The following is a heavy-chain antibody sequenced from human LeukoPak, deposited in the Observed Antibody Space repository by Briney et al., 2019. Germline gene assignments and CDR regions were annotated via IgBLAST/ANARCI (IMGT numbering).Heavy chain of an antibody. J-gene: IGHJ6*02. CDR2: ISYDGSNK. Sequence: GGSLRLSCAISGFTFSSYGMHWVRQAPGKGLEWVAVISYDGSNKYYADSVKGRFTISRDNSKNTLYLQMNSLRAEDTAVYYCAKDKGGYGIEYYYYGMDVWGQGTTVTVSS. CDR1: GFTFSSYG. CDR3: AKDKGGYGIEYYYYGMDV. V-gene: IGHV3-30*18. D-gene: IGHD5-18*01.